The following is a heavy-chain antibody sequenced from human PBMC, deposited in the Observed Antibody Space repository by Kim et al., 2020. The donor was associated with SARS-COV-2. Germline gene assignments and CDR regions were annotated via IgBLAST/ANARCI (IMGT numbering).Heavy chain of an antibody. Sequence: GGSLRLSCAASGFTFSSYGMHWVRQAPGKGLEWVAVIWYDGSNKYYADSVKGRFTISRDNSKNTLYLQMNSLRAEDTAVYYCARDQGGRYYYYGMDVWGQGTTVTVSS. CDR1: GFTFSSYG. J-gene: IGHJ6*02. CDR2: IWYDGSNK. V-gene: IGHV3-33*01. D-gene: IGHD3-16*01. CDR3: ARDQGGRYYYYGMDV.